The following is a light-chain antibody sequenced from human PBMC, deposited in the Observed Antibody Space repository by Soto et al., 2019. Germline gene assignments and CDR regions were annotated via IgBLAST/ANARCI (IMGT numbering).Light chain of an antibody. J-gene: IGKJ2*01. CDR3: QHYGSSPGYT. CDR2: SAS. CDR1: QSVSKSY. V-gene: IGKV3-20*01. Sequence: EIVLTQSPGTLSLSPGERATLSCRTSQSVSKSYLAWFQQRPGQAPRLLIYSASTRATGIPGRFSGSGSGTDFTLTISRLEPEDFAVYYCQHYGSSPGYTFGQGTKLEIK.